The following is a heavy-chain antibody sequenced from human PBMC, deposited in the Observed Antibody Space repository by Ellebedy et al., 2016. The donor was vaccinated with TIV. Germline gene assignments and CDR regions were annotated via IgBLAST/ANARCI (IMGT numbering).Heavy chain of an antibody. J-gene: IGHJ4*02. V-gene: IGHV4-61*01. CDR3: ASTRYWLAFDF. CDR1: GGSVTSGSLF. CDR2: VHNFGTV. D-gene: IGHD3-9*01. Sequence: MPSETLSLTCTVSGGSVTSGSLFWGWIRQPPGKGLEWIGAVHNFGTVDYNPDLRSRVTISVDTSKNQLSLELSSVTAADTAVYYCASTRYWLAFDFWGQGALITVSS.